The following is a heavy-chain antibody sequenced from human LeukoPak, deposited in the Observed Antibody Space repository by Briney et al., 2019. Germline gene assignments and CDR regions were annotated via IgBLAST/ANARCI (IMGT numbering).Heavy chain of an antibody. CDR2: IWYDGSNK. CDR1: GFTFSSYA. D-gene: IGHD2/OR15-2a*01. Sequence: PGGSLRLSCAASGFTFSSYAMSWVRQAPGKGLEWVAVIWYDGSNKYYPDSVQGRFTISRDNSKNTLYLQVNSLRAEDTAVYYCARDRSMSGWYIDLWGRGTLVTVSS. V-gene: IGHV3-33*08. CDR3: ARDRSMSGWYIDL. J-gene: IGHJ2*01.